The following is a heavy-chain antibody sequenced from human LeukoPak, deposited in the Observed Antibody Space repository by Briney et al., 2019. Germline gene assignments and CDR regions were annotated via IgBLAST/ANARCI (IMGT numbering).Heavy chain of an antibody. J-gene: IGHJ4*02. Sequence: PGGSLRLSCAASGFTVSSNYMSWVRQAPGKGLEWVSVIYSGGSTYYADSVKGRFTISRDNSKNTLYLQMNSLRAEDTAVYYCAKNRPITIFGVYFDYWGQGTLVTVSS. V-gene: IGHV3-53*01. D-gene: IGHD3-3*01. CDR2: IYSGGST. CDR1: GFTVSSNY. CDR3: AKNRPITIFGVYFDY.